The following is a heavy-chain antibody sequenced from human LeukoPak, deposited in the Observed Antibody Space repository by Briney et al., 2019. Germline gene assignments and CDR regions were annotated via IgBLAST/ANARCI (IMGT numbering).Heavy chain of an antibody. CDR2: VSASVSRS. D-gene: IGHD2-15*01. V-gene: IGHV3-23*01. CDR1: GFIFNNYD. CDR3: AKAEGSCGGDTCQYAVDV. J-gene: IGHJ6*02. Sequence: PGGSLRLSCAASGFIFNNYDIAWVRQGPGKGLEWVSGVSASVSRSYYADSVKGRFTISRDNPNNTLFLQMNSLRAEDTAVYYCAKAEGSCGGDTCQYAVDVWGQGTTVTVSS.